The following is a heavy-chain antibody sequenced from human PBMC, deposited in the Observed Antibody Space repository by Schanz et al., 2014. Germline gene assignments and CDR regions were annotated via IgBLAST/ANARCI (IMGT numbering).Heavy chain of an antibody. Sequence: QVQLVESGGGVVQPGRSLRLSCAASGFTFSRYGMHWVRQAPGKGLEWVAATRYDGNNKYYVDSVKGRFTISRDNSKNTVYLQMNSLRPEDTAVYYCAKDENWALTDYWGQGTLVTVSS. CDR3: AKDENWALTDY. D-gene: IGHD7-27*01. CDR2: TRYDGNNK. J-gene: IGHJ4*02. V-gene: IGHV3-33*06. CDR1: GFTFSRYG.